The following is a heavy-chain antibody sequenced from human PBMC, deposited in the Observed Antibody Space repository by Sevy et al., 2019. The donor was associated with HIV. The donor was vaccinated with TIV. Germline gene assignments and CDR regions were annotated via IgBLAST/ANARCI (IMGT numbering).Heavy chain of an antibody. Sequence: SETLSLTCSVSGASITSSIYYWAWIRQSPAKGLEWFGSIHHSGSTYYNLSLKSRVTISVDTSKNHFCLKMNSVTAAETAVYYCAKHCSHYFDNSGYGEAFDVWGQGTKVTVSS. D-gene: IGHD3-22*01. CDR3: AKHCSHYFDNSGYGEAFDV. CDR2: IHHSGST. V-gene: IGHV4-39*01. CDR1: GASITSSIYY. J-gene: IGHJ3*01.